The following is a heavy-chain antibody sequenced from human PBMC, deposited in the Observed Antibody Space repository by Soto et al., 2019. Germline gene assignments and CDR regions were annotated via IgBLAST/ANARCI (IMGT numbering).Heavy chain of an antibody. Sequence: QVQLVESGGGLVKPGGSLRLSCAASGFTFSDYYMSWIRQAPGKGLEWVSYISSSGSTIYYADSVKGRFTISRDNAKNSLYMKMNGLGAEDKAVYYCAGGNYDYIWGSYQHDAFDIWGQGTMVTVSS. J-gene: IGHJ3*02. V-gene: IGHV3-11*01. D-gene: IGHD3-16*02. CDR2: ISSSGSTI. CDR3: AGGNYDYIWGSYQHDAFDI. CDR1: GFTFSDYY.